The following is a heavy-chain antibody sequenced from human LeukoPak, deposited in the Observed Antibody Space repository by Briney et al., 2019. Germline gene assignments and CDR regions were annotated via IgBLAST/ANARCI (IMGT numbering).Heavy chain of an antibody. CDR3: ARGRYDILTGYYVYDY. D-gene: IGHD3-9*01. CDR2: INHSGST. CDR1: GGSFSGYY. V-gene: IGHV4-34*01. Sequence: SETLSLTCAVYGGSFSGYYWSWIRQPPGKGLEWIGEINHSGSTNYNPSLKSRVTISVDTSKNQFSLKLSSVTAADTAVYYCARGRYDILTGYYVYDYWGQGTLVIVSS. J-gene: IGHJ4*02.